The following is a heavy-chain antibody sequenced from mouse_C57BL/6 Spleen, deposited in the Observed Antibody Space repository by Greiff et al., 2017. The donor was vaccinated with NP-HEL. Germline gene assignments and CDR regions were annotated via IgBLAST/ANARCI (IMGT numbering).Heavy chain of an antibody. J-gene: IGHJ3*01. CDR1: GYTFTSYW. D-gene: IGHD2-4*01. V-gene: IGHV1-64*01. CDR3: AYDYDGAY. Sequence: VQLQQPGAELVKPGASVKLSCKASGYTFTSYWMHWVKQRPGQGLEWIGMIHPNSGSTNYNEKFKSKAKLTLDKSPSTAYMQLSSLTSEDSAVYYSAYDYDGAYWGQGTLVTVSA. CDR2: IHPNSGST.